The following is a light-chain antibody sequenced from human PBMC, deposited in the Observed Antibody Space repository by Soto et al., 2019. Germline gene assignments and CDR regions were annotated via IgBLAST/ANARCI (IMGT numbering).Light chain of an antibody. CDR3: QQRSNWPPKIT. V-gene: IGKV3-11*01. CDR1: QSVIIY. J-gene: IGKJ5*01. Sequence: EIVLAQSPATLSLSAGERATLSCRASQSVIIYLAWYQQKPGQAPRLLIYDASNRATGIPARFSGSGCGTDFTVTICSLEPEDFAVYYCQQRSNWPPKITFGQGTRLEIK. CDR2: DAS.